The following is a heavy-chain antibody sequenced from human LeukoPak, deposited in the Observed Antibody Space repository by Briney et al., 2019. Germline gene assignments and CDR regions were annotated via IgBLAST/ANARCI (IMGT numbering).Heavy chain of an antibody. CDR3: AKDRGRLHHGRFDP. Sequence: PGGSLRLSCAASGFTFSSYAMSWVCQAPGKGLEWVSAISGSGGSTYYADSVKGRFTISRDNSKNTLYLQMNSLRAEDTAVYYCAKDRGRLHHGRFDPWGQGTLVTVSS. D-gene: IGHD1-26*01. CDR1: GFTFSSYA. V-gene: IGHV3-23*01. CDR2: ISGSGGST. J-gene: IGHJ5*02.